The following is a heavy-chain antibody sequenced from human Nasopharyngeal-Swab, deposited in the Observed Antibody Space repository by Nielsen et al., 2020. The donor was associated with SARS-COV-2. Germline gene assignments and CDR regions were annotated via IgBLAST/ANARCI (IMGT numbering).Heavy chain of an antibody. D-gene: IGHD3-3*01. CDR1: GGSFSSYY. J-gene: IGHJ6*02. V-gene: IGHV4-34*01. CDR3: AREGLSYDFWSGPYYYYGMDV. CDR2: INHSGST. Sequence: GSLRLSCAVYGGSFSSYYWNWFRQPPGKGLEWIGEINHSGSTNYNPSLKSRVTISVDTSKNQFSLKLSSVTAADTAVYYCAREGLSYDFWSGPYYYYGMDVWGQGTTVTVSS.